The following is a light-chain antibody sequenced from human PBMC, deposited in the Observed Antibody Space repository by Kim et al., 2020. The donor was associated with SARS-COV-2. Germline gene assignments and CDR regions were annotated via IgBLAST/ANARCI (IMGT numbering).Light chain of an antibody. CDR2: DTS. CDR3: QHYGNSRYT. CDR1: QSVSSSY. J-gene: IGKJ2*01. V-gene: IGKV3-20*01. Sequence: EIVLTQSPGTLSLSPGERATLSCRASQSVSSSYLAWYQQKPGQAPRLLIYDTSSRATGIPDRFSGSGSGTDFTLTISRLEPEDFAVYYCQHYGNSRYTFGQGTKLEI.